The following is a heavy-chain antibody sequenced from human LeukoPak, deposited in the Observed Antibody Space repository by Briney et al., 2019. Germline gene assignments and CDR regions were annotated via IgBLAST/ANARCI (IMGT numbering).Heavy chain of an antibody. Sequence: TSETLSLTCTVSGGSISSGGYYWSWIRQPPGKGLEWIGYIYYSGSTNYNPSLKSRVTISVDTSKNQFSLKLSSVTAADTAVYYCARFSWGDIAAAGAFDIWGQGTMVTVSS. CDR2: IYYSGST. V-gene: IGHV4-61*08. CDR3: ARFSWGDIAAAGAFDI. J-gene: IGHJ3*02. D-gene: IGHD6-13*01. CDR1: GGSISSGGYY.